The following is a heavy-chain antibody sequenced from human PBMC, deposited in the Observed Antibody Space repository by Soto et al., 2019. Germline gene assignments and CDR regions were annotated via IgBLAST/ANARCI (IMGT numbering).Heavy chain of an antibody. CDR2: IIPIFGTA. D-gene: IGHD6-19*01. Sequence: SVNVSCKASGGTFSSYAISWVRQAPGQGLEWMGGIIPIFGTANYAQKFQGRVTITADESTSTAYMELSSLRSEDTAVYYCARAQGAVAEFDYWGQGTLVTVSS. CDR3: ARAQGAVAEFDY. CDR1: GGTFSSYA. V-gene: IGHV1-69*13. J-gene: IGHJ4*02.